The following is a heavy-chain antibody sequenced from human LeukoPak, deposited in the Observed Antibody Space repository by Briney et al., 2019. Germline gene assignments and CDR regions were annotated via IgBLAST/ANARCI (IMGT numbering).Heavy chain of an antibody. CDR3: ARHQLYYDILTGYYPYNWFDP. CDR1: GGSFSGYY. J-gene: IGHJ5*02. V-gene: IGHV4-34*01. D-gene: IGHD3-9*01. CDR2: INHSGST. Sequence: SETLSLTCAVYGGSFSGYYWSWIRQPPGKGLEWIGEINHSGSTNYNPSLKSRVTISVDTSKNQFSLKLSSVTAADTAVYYCARHQLYYDILTGYYPYNWFDPWGQGTLVTVSS.